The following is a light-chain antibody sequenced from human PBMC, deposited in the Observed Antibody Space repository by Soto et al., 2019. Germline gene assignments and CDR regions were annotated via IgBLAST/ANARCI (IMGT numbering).Light chain of an antibody. Sequence: DIQMTQSPSSLTENVGDRVTKTYRASQSIISYLNWYQQKPGKAPKLLIYAASSLQSGVPSRFSGSGSGTDFTLTIISLQPEDFATYYCQQSYSTPPTFGQGTKVDIK. CDR1: QSIISY. CDR3: QQSYSTPPT. J-gene: IGKJ1*01. V-gene: IGKV1-39*01. CDR2: AAS.